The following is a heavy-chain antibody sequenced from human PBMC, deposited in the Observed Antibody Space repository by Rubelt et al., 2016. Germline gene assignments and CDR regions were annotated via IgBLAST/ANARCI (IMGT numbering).Heavy chain of an antibody. CDR1: GFSFGSHW. V-gene: IGHV3-7*03. Sequence: GGSLRLSCVGSGFSFGSHWMSWVRQAPGKGLEWVASIKQLGSEKHYVDSVKGRFTISRDNAKNTLYLQMNSLRAEDSAVYYCAREVKAAYAFDIWGQGTMVTVSS. J-gene: IGHJ3*02. CDR2: IKQLGSEK. CDR3: AREVKAAYAFDI. D-gene: IGHD6-13*01.